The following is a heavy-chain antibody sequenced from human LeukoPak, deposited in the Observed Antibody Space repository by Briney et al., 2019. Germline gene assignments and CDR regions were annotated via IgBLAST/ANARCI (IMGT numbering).Heavy chain of an antibody. V-gene: IGHV1-69*04. J-gene: IGHJ6*02. D-gene: IGHD3-10*01. CDR1: GGTFSSYA. CDR2: IIPILGIA. CDR3: ASPLSGYYYGMDV. Sequence: WASVKVSCKASGGTFSSYAISWVRQAPGQGLEWMGRIIPILGIANYAQKFQGRVTITADKSTSTAYMELSSLRSEDAAVYYCASPLSGYYYGMDVWGQGTTVTVSS.